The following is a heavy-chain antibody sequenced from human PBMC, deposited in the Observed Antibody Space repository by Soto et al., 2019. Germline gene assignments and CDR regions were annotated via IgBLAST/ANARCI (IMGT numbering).Heavy chain of an antibody. D-gene: IGHD6-19*01. CDR2: IRSSSYV. Sequence: GGSLRLSCAASGFTFSIYSMNWVRQAPGKGLEWVSSIRSSSYVYYADSVKGRFTISRDNAKNSLYLQMNSLRAEDTAVYYCARDHDAVAEGGLVDYWGQGTLVTVSS. CDR3: ARDHDAVAEGGLVDY. J-gene: IGHJ4*02. CDR1: GFTFSIYS. V-gene: IGHV3-21*01.